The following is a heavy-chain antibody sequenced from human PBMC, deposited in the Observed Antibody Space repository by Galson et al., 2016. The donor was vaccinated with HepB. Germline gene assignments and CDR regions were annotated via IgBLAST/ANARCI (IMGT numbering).Heavy chain of an antibody. CDR3: ARDVPCSGGSCYYWFDP. D-gene: IGHD2-15*01. CDR2: IGTYSGNT. CDR1: GYTFTSYG. Sequence: SVKVSCKASGYTFTSYGISWVRQAPGQGLEWMGWIGTYSGNTYYAQNLQGRVTMTTDTSTSTAQMELRSLRSDDTAIYYCARDVPCSGGSCYYWFDPWGQGTLVTVSS. V-gene: IGHV1-18*01. J-gene: IGHJ5*02.